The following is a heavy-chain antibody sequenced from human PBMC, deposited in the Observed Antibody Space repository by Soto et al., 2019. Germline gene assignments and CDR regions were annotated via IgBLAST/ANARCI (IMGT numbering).Heavy chain of an antibody. V-gene: IGHV4-59*12. CDR2: LDHQGYS. Sequence: SETLSLTCSVSGAPITSNYWTWIRQPPGKGLEWIGYLDHQGYSNYSPSLRSRVSMSIDTSKNQLSLKVHSVTAADTAVYYCAREEGDSSGPDYGMDVWGQGTTVTVSS. CDR1: GAPITSNY. J-gene: IGHJ6*02. CDR3: AREEGDSSGPDYGMDV. D-gene: IGHD3-22*01.